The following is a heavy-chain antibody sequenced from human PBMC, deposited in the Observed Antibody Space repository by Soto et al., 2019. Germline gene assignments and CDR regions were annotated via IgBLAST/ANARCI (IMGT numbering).Heavy chain of an antibody. CDR2: MNPNSGNT. J-gene: IGHJ6*02. CDR3: ARGYYGSGNYYYYGMDV. D-gene: IGHD3-10*01. V-gene: IGHV1-8*01. Sequence: QVQLVQSGAEVKKPGASVKVSCKASGYTFTSYDINWVRQATGQGLEWMGWMNPNSGNTGYAQKFQGRVTMTRNTSISTAYMELSSLRSEDTAVYYCARGYYGSGNYYYYGMDVWGQGTTVTVSS. CDR1: GYTFTSYD.